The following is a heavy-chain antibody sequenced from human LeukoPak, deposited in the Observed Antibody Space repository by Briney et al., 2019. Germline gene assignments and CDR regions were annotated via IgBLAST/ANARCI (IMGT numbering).Heavy chain of an antibody. Sequence: ETLSLTCTVSGGSISSSSYYWGWIRQPPGKGLEWIGSIYYSGSTYYNPSLKGRVTISVDTSKNQFSLKLSSVTAADTAVYYCARVGGLVTLDPWGQGTLVTVSS. V-gene: IGHV4-39*07. J-gene: IGHJ5*02. CDR3: ARVGGLVTLDP. CDR1: GGSISSSSYY. D-gene: IGHD4-23*01. CDR2: IYYSGST.